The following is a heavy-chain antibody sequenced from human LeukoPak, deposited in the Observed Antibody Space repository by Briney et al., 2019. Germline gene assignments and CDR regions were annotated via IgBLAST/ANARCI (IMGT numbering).Heavy chain of an antibody. J-gene: IGHJ4*02. CDR2: IWYDGSNK. CDR3: AKEGTYYDFWSGYYTRGYYFDY. V-gene: IGHV3-33*06. D-gene: IGHD3-3*01. Sequence: RRSLRLSCAASGFTFSSYGMHWVHQAPGKGLEWVAVIWYDGSNKYYADSVKGRFTISRDNSKNTLYLQMNSLRAEDTAVYYCAKEGTYYDFWSGYYTRGYYFDYRGQGTLVTVSS. CDR1: GFTFSSYG.